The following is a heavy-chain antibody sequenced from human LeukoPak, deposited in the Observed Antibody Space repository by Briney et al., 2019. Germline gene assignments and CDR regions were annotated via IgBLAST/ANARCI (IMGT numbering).Heavy chain of an antibody. Sequence: SVEVSCKASGGTFSSYAISWVRQAPGQGLEWMGGIIPIFGTANYAQKFQGRVTITTDESTSTAYMELSSLRSEDTAVYYCARGGYYDSSAEYYFDYWGQGTLVTVSP. CDR1: GGTFSSYA. J-gene: IGHJ4*02. CDR3: ARGGYYDSSAEYYFDY. D-gene: IGHD3-22*01. CDR2: IIPIFGTA. V-gene: IGHV1-69*05.